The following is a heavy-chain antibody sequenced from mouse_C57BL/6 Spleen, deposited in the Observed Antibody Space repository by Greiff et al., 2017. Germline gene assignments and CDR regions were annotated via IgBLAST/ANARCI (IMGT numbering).Heavy chain of an antibody. CDR3: AKERDYEFSYLDY. CDR2: IGPGSGST. V-gene: IGHV1-77*01. D-gene: IGHD2-4*01. J-gene: IGHJ2*01. CDR1: GYTFTDYY. Sequence: QVHVKQSGAELVKPGASVKISCKASGYTFTDYYINWVKQRPGQGLEWIGKIGPGSGSTYYNEKFKGKATLTADKSSSTAYLQLSSLTSEDSAVYSWAKERDYEFSYLDYWGQGTTLTVSS.